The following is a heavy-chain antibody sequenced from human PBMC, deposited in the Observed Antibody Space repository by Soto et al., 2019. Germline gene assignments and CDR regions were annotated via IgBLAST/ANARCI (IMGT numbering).Heavy chain of an antibody. J-gene: IGHJ4*02. V-gene: IGHV1-69*02. CDR2: IIPILGIA. CDR3: AHRRVAVAGRKHDY. Sequence: KVSCKPSGGTFSSYTISCVRQAPGQGLEWMGRIIPILGIANYAQKFQGRVTITADKSTSTAYMELSSLRSVDTATYYRAHRRVAVAGRKHDYWGQGTLVTVSS. CDR1: GGTFSSYT. D-gene: IGHD6-19*01.